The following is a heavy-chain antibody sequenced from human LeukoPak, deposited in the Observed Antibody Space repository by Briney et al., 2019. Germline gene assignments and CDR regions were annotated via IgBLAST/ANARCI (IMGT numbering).Heavy chain of an antibody. V-gene: IGHV1-46*01. CDR1: GYTFTRYY. CDR3: ASGHDPYYYDTSGYSDY. J-gene: IGHJ4*02. Sequence: ASVKVSCKASGYTFTRYYMRCVRQAPGQGLEWMGIINPGGGSTTYAQKFQGRVTMTRDTSTSTVYLQLSSLRSEDTAVYYCASGHDPYYYDTSGYSDYWGQGTLVTVSS. CDR2: INPGGGST. D-gene: IGHD3-22*01.